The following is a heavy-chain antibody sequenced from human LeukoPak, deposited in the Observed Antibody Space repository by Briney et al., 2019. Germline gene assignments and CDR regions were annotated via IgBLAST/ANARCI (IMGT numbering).Heavy chain of an antibody. Sequence: GASVKVSCKASEYTLTDYYIHWVRQAPGQGLEWMGWINPNSGGTNYAQKFQGRVTMTRDTSISTAYMELSRLRSDDTAVYYCARVRYRLAETYIDYWGQGTLVTVSS. CDR3: ARVRYRLAETYIDY. CDR2: INPNSGGT. D-gene: IGHD3-16*01. J-gene: IGHJ4*02. CDR1: EYTLTDYY. V-gene: IGHV1-2*02.